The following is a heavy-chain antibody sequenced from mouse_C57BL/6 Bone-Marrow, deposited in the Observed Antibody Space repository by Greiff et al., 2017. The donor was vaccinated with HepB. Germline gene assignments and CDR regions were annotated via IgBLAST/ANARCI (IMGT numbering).Heavy chain of an antibody. D-gene: IGHD2-10*02. Sequence: EVQLQESGGGLVKPGGSLKLSCAASGFTFSSYAMSWVRQTPEKRLEWVATISDGGSYTYYPDNVKGRFTISRDNAKNNLYLQMSHLKSEDTAMYYCARSSTLFAYWGQGTLVTVSA. V-gene: IGHV5-4*01. CDR2: ISDGGSYT. J-gene: IGHJ3*01. CDR3: ARSSTLFAY. CDR1: GFTFSSYA.